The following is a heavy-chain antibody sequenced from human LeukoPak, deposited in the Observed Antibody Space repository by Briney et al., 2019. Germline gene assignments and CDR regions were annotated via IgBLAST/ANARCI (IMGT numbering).Heavy chain of an antibody. CDR2: IYYSGST. V-gene: IGHV4-59*01. CDR3: ASGEYYDSSSPLYYFDY. J-gene: IGHJ4*02. CDR1: GDSISSYY. Sequence: KPSETLSLTCTVSGDSISSYYWSWIRQPPAKGLEWIGYIYYSGSTNYNPSLKSRVTISVDTSKNQFSLKLSSVTAADTAVSYCASGEYYDSSSPLYYFDYWGQGTLVTVSS. D-gene: IGHD3-22*01.